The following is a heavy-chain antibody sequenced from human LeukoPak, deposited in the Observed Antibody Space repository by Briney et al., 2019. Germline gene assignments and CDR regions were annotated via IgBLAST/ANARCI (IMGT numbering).Heavy chain of an antibody. Sequence: GGSLRLSCAASGFTFSTYWIHWVCQAPGKGLVWVSRISGDGSDTRYADSVKGRFTISRDNAKNTVFLQMNSLRDEDTAVYYCARDVHDSRTGGLDFWGQGPLVTVSS. D-gene: IGHD3-22*01. CDR3: ARDVHDSRTGGLDF. CDR1: GFTFSTYW. CDR2: ISGDGSDT. V-gene: IGHV3-74*01. J-gene: IGHJ4*02.